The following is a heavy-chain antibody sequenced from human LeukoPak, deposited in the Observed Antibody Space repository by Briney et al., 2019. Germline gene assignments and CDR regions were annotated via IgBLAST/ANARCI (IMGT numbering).Heavy chain of an antibody. D-gene: IGHD3-22*01. V-gene: IGHV3-11*01. J-gene: IGHJ4*02. CDR3: ARDQYYYDSSGYPPGY. Sequence: PGGSLRLSCAASGFTLSDYYMSWIRQAPGKGLEWVSYISSSGSTIYYADSVKGRFTISRDNAKNSLYLQMNSLRAEDTAVYYCARDQYYYDSSGYPPGYWGQGTLVTVSS. CDR2: ISSSGSTI. CDR1: GFTLSDYY.